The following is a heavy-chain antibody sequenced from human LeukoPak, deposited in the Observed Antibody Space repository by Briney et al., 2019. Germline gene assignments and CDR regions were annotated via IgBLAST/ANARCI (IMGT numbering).Heavy chain of an antibody. CDR3: ARDGGKY. CDR1: GFTVSSNY. V-gene: IGHV3-66*03. D-gene: IGHD3-3*01. CDR2: IYSSGST. J-gene: IGHJ4*02. Sequence: GRSLRLSCAASGFTVSSNYMSCVRQAPGKGLERVSVIYSSGSTYYADSVKGRFTISKDNSTNTMFPQMNSPRAEYTAVYYCARDGGKYWGQGTLVTVSS.